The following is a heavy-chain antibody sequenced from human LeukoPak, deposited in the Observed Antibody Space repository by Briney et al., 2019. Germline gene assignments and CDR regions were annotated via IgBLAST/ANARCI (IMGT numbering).Heavy chain of an antibody. CDR1: GFSFSSYG. Sequence: GGSLRLSCAASGFSFSSYGIHWVRQAPGKGLEWVAYIRYDGTNKYYADSVKGRFTISRDNAKNTLYLQMNSLRDEDTAVYYCAKGGRNVIDYWGQGTPVTVSS. CDR2: IRYDGTNK. V-gene: IGHV3-30*02. D-gene: IGHD1-26*01. J-gene: IGHJ4*02. CDR3: AKGGRNVIDY.